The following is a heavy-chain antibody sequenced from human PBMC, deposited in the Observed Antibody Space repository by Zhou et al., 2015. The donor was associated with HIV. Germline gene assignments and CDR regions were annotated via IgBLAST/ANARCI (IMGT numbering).Heavy chain of an antibody. D-gene: IGHD2-2*02. CDR1: GGTFSSYA. CDR3: ARADTDIVVVPAAIPVRFNYYGMDV. V-gene: IGHV1-69*06. CDR2: IIPIFGTA. J-gene: IGHJ6*02. Sequence: QVQLVQSGAEVKKPGSSVKVSCKASGGTFSSYAISWVRQAPGQGLEWMGGIIPIFGTANYAQKFQGRVTITADKSTSTAYMELSSLRSEDTAVYYCARADTDIVVVPAAIPVRFNYYGMDVWGQGTTVTVSS.